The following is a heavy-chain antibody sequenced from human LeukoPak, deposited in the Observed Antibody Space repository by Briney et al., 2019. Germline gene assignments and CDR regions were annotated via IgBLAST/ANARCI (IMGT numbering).Heavy chain of an antibody. J-gene: IGHJ4*02. V-gene: IGHV4-34*01. CDR3: ARSIKRGYCSSTSCSKPPGLYYFDY. CDR2: INHSGST. CDR1: GGSFSGYY. D-gene: IGHD2-2*01. Sequence: SETLSLTCAVYGGSFSGYYWSWIRQPPGKGLEWIGEINHSGSTNYNPSLKSRVTISVDTSKNQFSLKLSSVTAADTAVYYCARSIKRGYCSSTSCSKPPGLYYFDYWGQGTLVTVSS.